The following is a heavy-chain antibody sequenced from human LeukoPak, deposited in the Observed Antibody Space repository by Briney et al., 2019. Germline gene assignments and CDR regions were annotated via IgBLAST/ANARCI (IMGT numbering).Heavy chain of an antibody. J-gene: IGHJ4*02. CDR1: GFSFSSYS. CDR2: ISSSSSTI. V-gene: IGHV3-48*02. CDR3: ARGGRYCSSTSCYTRPFDY. D-gene: IGHD2-2*02. Sequence: GGSLRLSCAASGFSFSSYSMNWVRQAPGKGLEWVSYISSSSSTIYYADSVKGRFTISRDNAKNSLYLQMNSLRDEDTAVYYCARGGRYCSSTSCYTRPFDYWGQGTLVTVSS.